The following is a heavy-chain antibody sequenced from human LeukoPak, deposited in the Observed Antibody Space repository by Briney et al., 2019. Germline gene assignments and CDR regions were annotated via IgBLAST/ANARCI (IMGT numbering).Heavy chain of an antibody. Sequence: GGSLRLSCAASGFTFSGYWMSWVRQAPGKGLEWVANIKKDGSEKGYVDSVRGRFTISRDNAKNSLDLQLNSLRAEDTAVYYCAILPGYSSGWYEVNYWGQGTLVTVSS. CDR2: IKKDGSEK. CDR3: AILPGYSSGWYEVNY. J-gene: IGHJ4*02. CDR1: GFTFSGYW. D-gene: IGHD6-13*01. V-gene: IGHV3-7*01.